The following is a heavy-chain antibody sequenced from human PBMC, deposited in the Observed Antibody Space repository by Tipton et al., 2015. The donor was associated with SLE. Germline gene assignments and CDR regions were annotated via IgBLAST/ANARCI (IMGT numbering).Heavy chain of an antibody. CDR2: IYYSGNT. D-gene: IGHD4-23*01. J-gene: IGHJ4*02. CDR1: GVSIRTYY. V-gene: IGHV4-59*13. CDR3: ASTVGGNSVMSTFDY. Sequence: TLSLTCTVSGVSIRTYYWGWIRQPPGKGLEWIGYIYYSGNTNYNPSLKSRVIISDDTSRNHFSLKLRSVTAADTAVYYCASTVGGNSVMSTFDYWGQGTLVTVSS.